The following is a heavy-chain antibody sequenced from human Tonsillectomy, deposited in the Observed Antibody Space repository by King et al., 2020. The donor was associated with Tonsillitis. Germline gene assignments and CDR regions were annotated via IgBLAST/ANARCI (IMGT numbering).Heavy chain of an antibody. CDR1: GYTFTTYA. CDR3: ARSASAVGIDY. CDR2: ISAYTGKT. Sequence: VQLVQSGAEVAKPGASVKVSCKPFGYTFTTYAISWVRRAPGQGLEWLGWISAYTGKTNYAQKFQGRVTMTTDTSTKTAYMELRSLRSDDTAIYYCARSASAVGIDYWGQGILVTVSS. V-gene: IGHV1-18*04. D-gene: IGHD7-27*01. J-gene: IGHJ4*02.